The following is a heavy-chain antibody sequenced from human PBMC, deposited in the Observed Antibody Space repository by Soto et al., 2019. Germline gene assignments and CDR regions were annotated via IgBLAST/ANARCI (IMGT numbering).Heavy chain of an antibody. CDR2: MNAGNGNT. D-gene: IGHD2-21*01. CDR3: ARDCTYCGGDTGREAFDI. CDR1: GYTFNIYA. J-gene: IGHJ3*02. V-gene: IGHV1-3*01. Sequence: QVRLEQSGADVKTPGASVKVSCQASGYTFNIYAIHWVRQAPGQRPGWMGWMNAGNGNTEYSPKFHGRVTMTRDRYARAAYMELSGLTSEDTAVYYCARDCTYCGGDTGREAFDIWGQGTMVTVS.